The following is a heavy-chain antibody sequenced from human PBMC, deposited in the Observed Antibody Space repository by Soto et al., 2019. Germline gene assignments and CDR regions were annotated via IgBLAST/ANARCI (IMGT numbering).Heavy chain of an antibody. CDR3: ARSPYSVSYLADLDY. V-gene: IGHV3-30*03. Sequence: QVQLVESGGGVVQPGRSLRLSCAASGFTFSSYGMHWFRQAPGKGLEWVAVISYDGSNKYYADSVKGRFTISRDNSKNTLYLQMNSLRAEDTAVYYCARSPYSVSYLADLDYWGQGTLVTVSS. CDR1: GFTFSSYG. D-gene: IGHD1-26*01. CDR2: ISYDGSNK. J-gene: IGHJ4*02.